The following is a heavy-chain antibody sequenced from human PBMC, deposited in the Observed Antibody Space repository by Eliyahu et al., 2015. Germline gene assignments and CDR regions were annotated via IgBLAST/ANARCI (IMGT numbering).Heavy chain of an antibody. CDR3: VRPRGAGAATGLFDY. V-gene: IGHV1-8*01. J-gene: IGHJ4*02. Sequence: QVQLVQSGAEVQMPGASVKVSCKASGYTFTTYDVNWVRQAAGQGLEWMGWMNPPPGNTGFAQKFQGRVTMTRDTSITTAYMELSSLTSEDTAIYYCVRPRGAGAATGLFDYWGQGTLVTVSS. CDR1: GYTFTTYD. CDR2: MNPPPGNT. D-gene: IGHD6-13*01.